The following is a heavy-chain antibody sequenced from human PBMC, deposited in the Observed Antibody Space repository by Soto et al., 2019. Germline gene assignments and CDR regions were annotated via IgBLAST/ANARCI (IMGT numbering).Heavy chain of an antibody. D-gene: IGHD6-13*01. Sequence: SETLSLTCTVSGGSVTSDEDYWSWIRQSPGKGLEWIGNIYYSGRTYYNPSLKSRVTISVDTSKNQFSLKLSSVTAADTAVYYCARFAREENPKVGSWYYFDYWGQGTRVTVSS. J-gene: IGHJ4*02. CDR2: IYYSGRT. CDR3: ARFAREENPKVGSWYYFDY. CDR1: GGSVTSDEDY. V-gene: IGHV4-30-4*01.